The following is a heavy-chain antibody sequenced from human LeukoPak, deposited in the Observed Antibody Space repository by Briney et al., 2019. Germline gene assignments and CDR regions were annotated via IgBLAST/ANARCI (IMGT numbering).Heavy chain of an antibody. CDR2: INHSGST. D-gene: IGHD4-17*01. CDR1: GGSFSGYY. V-gene: IGHV4-34*01. Sequence: PSETLSLTCAVYGGSFSGYYWSWIRQPPGKGLEWTGEINHSGSTNYNPSLKSRVTISVDTSKNQFSLKLSSVTAADTAVYYCARVYGDPRGEDYWGQGTLVTVSS. J-gene: IGHJ4*02. CDR3: ARVYGDPRGEDY.